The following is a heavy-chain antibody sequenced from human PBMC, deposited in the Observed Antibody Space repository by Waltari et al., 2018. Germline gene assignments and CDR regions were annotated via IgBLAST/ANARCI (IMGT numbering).Heavy chain of an antibody. J-gene: IGHJ3*02. CDR3: AKVASLLWELGAFDI. CDR1: GFTFSSYG. D-gene: IGHD1-26*01. Sequence: QVQLVESGGGVVQPGGSLRLSCAASGFTFSSYGMHWVRQAPGKGLEWVAFRRYDGSNKYYADSVKGRFTISRDNSKNTLYLQMNSLRAEDTAVYYCAKVASLLWELGAFDIWGQGTMVTVSS. V-gene: IGHV3-30*02. CDR2: RRYDGSNK.